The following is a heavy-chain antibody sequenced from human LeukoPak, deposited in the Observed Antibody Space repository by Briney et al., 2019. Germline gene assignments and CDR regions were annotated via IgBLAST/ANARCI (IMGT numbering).Heavy chain of an antibody. V-gene: IGHV4-34*01. CDR2: INHSGGT. D-gene: IGHD3-22*01. CDR3: ARGGDYSGYYYVLDY. CDR1: GGSFSGHY. Sequence: SETLSLTCAVYGGSFSGHYWSWIRQPPGKGLEWIGEINHSGGTNYNPSLKSRVTISVDTSKNQFYLNPSSVTAADTAVYYCARGGDYSGYYYVLDYWGQGTLVTVSS. J-gene: IGHJ4*02.